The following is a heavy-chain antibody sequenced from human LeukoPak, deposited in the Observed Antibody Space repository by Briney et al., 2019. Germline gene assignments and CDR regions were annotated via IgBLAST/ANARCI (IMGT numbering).Heavy chain of an antibody. Sequence: PSETLSLTCTVAGDPVSRGSYYWGWIRQPPGKELEWIGYVYHTGSTNYNPSLKSRVTISVDTSKNEFSLKMTSVTAADTAVYYCARGFATGSYSRYDPWGQGTLVTVSS. D-gene: IGHD6-19*01. V-gene: IGHV4-61*01. CDR3: ARGFATGSYSRYDP. CDR1: GDPVSRGSYY. J-gene: IGHJ5*02. CDR2: VYHTGST.